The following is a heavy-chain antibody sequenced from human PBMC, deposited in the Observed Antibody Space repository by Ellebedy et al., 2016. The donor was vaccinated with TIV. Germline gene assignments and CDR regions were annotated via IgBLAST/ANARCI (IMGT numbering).Heavy chain of an antibody. Sequence: PGGSLRPSCEASGFTFSNYPISWVRQAPGKGLEWFSGSISSGVSTYYPDSVKGRFTMSRDNSKNTLYLQMNSLRAEDTAVYYCAKSSVAATACFDHWGQGTLVTVSS. J-gene: IGHJ4*02. CDR3: AKSSVAATACFDH. V-gene: IGHV3-23*01. CDR2: SISSGVST. D-gene: IGHD6-13*01. CDR1: GFTFSNYP.